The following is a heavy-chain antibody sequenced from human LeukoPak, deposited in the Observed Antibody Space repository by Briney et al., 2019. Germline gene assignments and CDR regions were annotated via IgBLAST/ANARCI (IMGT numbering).Heavy chain of an antibody. CDR2: IWYDGSNK. CDR1: GFTFSSYG. D-gene: IGHD3-10*01. Sequence: GGSLRLSCAASGFTFSSYGMHWFRQAPGKGLEWVAVIWYDGSNKYYADSVKGRFTISRDNSKNTLYLQMNSLRAEDTAVYYCARDHYYGSGSYQGPFDYWGQGTLVTVSS. J-gene: IGHJ4*02. CDR3: ARDHYYGSGSYQGPFDY. V-gene: IGHV3-33*01.